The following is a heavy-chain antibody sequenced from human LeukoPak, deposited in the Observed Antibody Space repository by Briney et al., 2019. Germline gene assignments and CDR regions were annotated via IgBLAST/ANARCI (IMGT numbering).Heavy chain of an antibody. V-gene: IGHV4-34*01. Sequence: PSETLSLTCAVYGGSFSGYYWSWIRQPPGKGLEWIGEINHSGSTNYNPSLKSRVTISVDTSKNQFSLKLSSVTAADTAVYYCARLFCGGDCYSDPGFDYWGQGTLVTVSS. CDR1: GGSFSGYY. CDR2: INHSGST. CDR3: ARLFCGGDCYSDPGFDY. D-gene: IGHD2-21*02. J-gene: IGHJ4*02.